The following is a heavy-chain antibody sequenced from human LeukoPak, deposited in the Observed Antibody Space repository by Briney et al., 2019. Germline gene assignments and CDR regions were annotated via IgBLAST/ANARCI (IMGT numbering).Heavy chain of an antibody. V-gene: IGHV1-8*01. CDR1: GYTFTSYD. CDR2: MNPNSGNT. D-gene: IGHD2/OR15-2a*01. CDR3: ARGWRISRGLADY. J-gene: IGHJ4*02. Sequence: ASVKVSCEASGYTFTSYDINWVRQATGQGLEWMGWMNPNSGNTGYAQKFQGRVTMTRNTSISTAYMELSSLRSEDTAVYYCARGWRISRGLADYWGQGTLVTVSS.